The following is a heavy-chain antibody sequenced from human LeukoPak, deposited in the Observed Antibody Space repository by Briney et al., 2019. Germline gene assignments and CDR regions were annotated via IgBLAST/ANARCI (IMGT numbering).Heavy chain of an antibody. V-gene: IGHV4-34*01. D-gene: IGHD6-19*01. J-gene: IGHJ4*02. CDR2: INHSGST. CDR3: AKRIFPVAGYFDY. Sequence: SETLSLTCAVYGGSFSGYYWSWIRQPPGKGLEWIGEINHSGSTNYNPSLKSRVTISVDTSKNQFSLKLSSVTAADTAVYYCAKRIFPVAGYFDYWGQGTLVTVSS. CDR1: GGSFSGYY.